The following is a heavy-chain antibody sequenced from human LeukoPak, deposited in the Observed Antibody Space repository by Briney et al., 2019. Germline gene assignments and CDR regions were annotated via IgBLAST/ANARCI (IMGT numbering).Heavy chain of an antibody. CDR1: GGSFSGYY. CDR2: INHSGST. CDR3: ARAVEMATTVGDAFDI. D-gene: IGHD5-24*01. J-gene: IGHJ3*02. Sequence: SETLSLTCAVYGGSFSGYYWSWIRQPPGKGLEWIGEINHSGSTNYNPSLKSRVTISVDTSKNQFSLKLSSVTAADTAVYYCARAVEMATTVGDAFDIWSQGTMVTVSS. V-gene: IGHV4-34*01.